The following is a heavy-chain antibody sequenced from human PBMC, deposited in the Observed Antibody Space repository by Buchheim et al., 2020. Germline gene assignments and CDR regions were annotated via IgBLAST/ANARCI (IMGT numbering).Heavy chain of an antibody. CDR1: GFTFSSYG. J-gene: IGHJ6*02. CDR2: ISYDGSNK. D-gene: IGHD3-3*01. CDR3: AKDDYDFWSGSTISNYYYYYGMDV. Sequence: QVQLVESGGGVVQPGRSLRLSRAASGFTFSSYGMHWVRQAPGKGLEWVAVISYDGSNKYYADSVKGRFTISRDNSKNTLYLQMNSLRAEDTAVYYCAKDDYDFWSGSTISNYYYYYGMDVWGQGTT. V-gene: IGHV3-30*18.